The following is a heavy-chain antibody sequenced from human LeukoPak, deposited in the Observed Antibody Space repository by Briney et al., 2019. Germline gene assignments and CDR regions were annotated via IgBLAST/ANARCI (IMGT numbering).Heavy chain of an antibody. CDR3: ARDRGSSWYFGTAK. Sequence: GGSLRLSCAASGFTFSSYSMNWVRQAPGKGLEWVSSISSSSYIYYADSVKGRFTISRDNAKNSLYLQMNSLRAEDTAVYYCARDRGSSWYFGTAKWGQGTLVTVSS. V-gene: IGHV3-21*01. D-gene: IGHD6-13*01. J-gene: IGHJ4*02. CDR1: GFTFSSYS. CDR2: ISSSSYI.